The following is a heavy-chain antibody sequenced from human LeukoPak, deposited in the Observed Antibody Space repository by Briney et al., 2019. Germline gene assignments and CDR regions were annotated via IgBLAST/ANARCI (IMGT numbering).Heavy chain of an antibody. CDR3: ARQYGYAYGYFDY. CDR2: IYYSGSN. D-gene: IGHD4-17*01. Sequence: SETLSLTCTVSGDSVSSYYWSWIRQPPGKGLEWIGSIYYSGSNHNNPTLKSRVTISVDTSKNQFSLKLSSVTAADTAIYYCARQYGYAYGYFDYWGQGSLVTVSS. V-gene: IGHV4-59*05. CDR1: GDSVSSYY. J-gene: IGHJ4*02.